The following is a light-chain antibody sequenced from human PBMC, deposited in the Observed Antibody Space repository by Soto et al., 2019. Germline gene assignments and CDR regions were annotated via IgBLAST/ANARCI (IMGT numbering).Light chain of an antibody. CDR1: QSISSW. CDR3: QQYNSYSVT. CDR2: KAS. Sequence: DIQMTQSPSTLSASVGDRVAITCRASQSISSWLAWYQPKPGKAPKLLIYKASSLESGVPSRFSGSGSGTEVTLTISSLQPDDFATYYCQQYNSYSVTFGQGTRLEIK. J-gene: IGKJ5*01. V-gene: IGKV1-5*03.